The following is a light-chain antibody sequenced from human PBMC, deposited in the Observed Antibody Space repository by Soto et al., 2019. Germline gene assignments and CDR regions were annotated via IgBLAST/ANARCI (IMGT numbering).Light chain of an antibody. CDR2: GSD. CDR1: GSNIGAGYG. V-gene: IGLV1-40*01. Sequence: QSVPRHPASAPGAPCHTVTISCTGNGSNIGAGYGVQWYQQLPGTAPRLLIYGSDDRPSGVPDRFSASVSGNSASLAITGLQTEDEAVYYCQSYDSNLSEVFGPGTKVTAL. CDR3: QSYDSNLSEV. J-gene: IGLJ1*01.